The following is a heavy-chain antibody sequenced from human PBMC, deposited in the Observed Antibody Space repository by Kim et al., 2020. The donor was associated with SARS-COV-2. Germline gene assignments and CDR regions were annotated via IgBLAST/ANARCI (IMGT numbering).Heavy chain of an antibody. V-gene: IGHV3-21*01. CDR3: AGGYDDFDY. Sequence: SYIYYADSLKGRFTISRDNAKNSLYLQMNSLRAEDTAVYYCAGGYDDFDYWGQGTLVTVSS. J-gene: IGHJ4*02. D-gene: IGHD5-12*01. CDR2: SYI.